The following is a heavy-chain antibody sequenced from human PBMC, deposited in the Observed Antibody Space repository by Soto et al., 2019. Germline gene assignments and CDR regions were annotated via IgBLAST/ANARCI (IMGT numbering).Heavy chain of an antibody. CDR2: IYYSGST. Sequence: LSLTCTVSGGSVSSGSYYWSWIRQPPGKGLAWIGYIYYSGSTNYNPSLKSRVTISVDTSKNQFSLKLRSVTAADTAVYYCARERRYNWCDPWGQRTLVTVAS. V-gene: IGHV4-61*01. CDR3: ARERRYNWCDP. J-gene: IGHJ5*02. CDR1: GGSVSSGSYY.